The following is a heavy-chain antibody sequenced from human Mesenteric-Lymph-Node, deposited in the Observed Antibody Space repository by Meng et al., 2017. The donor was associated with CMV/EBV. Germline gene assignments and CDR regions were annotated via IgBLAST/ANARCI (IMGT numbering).Heavy chain of an antibody. V-gene: IGHV1-18*01. J-gene: IGHJ4*02. CDR3: ARDRHDFWSGYSFDY. CDR1: GGTFNAYT. D-gene: IGHD3-3*01. Sequence: ASVKVSCKASGGTFNAYTITWVRQAPGRGLEWMGWISAYNGNTNYAQKLQGRVTMTTDTSTSTAYMELRSLRSDDTAVYYCARDRHDFWSGYSFDYWGQGTLVTVSS. CDR2: ISAYNGNT.